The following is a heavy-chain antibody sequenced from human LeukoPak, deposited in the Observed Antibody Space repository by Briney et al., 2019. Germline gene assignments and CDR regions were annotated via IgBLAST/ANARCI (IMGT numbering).Heavy chain of an antibody. V-gene: IGHV3-74*01. D-gene: IGHD3-22*01. Sequence: GGSLRLSCAASGFTFSSYWMHWVRQAPGKGLVWVSRINSDGSSTSYADSVKGRFTISRDNAKNTLYLQMNSLRDEDTAVYYCARVGYYYDSSGYYEGDYFYMDVWGKGTTVTVSS. CDR2: INSDGSST. CDR3: ARVGYYYDSSGYYEGDYFYMDV. J-gene: IGHJ6*03. CDR1: GFTFSSYW.